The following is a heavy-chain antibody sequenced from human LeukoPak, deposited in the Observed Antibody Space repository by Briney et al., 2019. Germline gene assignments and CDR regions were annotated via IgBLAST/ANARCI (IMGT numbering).Heavy chain of an antibody. CDR3: ARDRSGSYYFDY. CDR2: ISSSGNTI. V-gene: IGHV3-48*03. J-gene: IGHJ4*02. Sequence: PGGSLRLSCAASGFTFTSYEMNWVRQAPGKGLEWVSYISSSGNTIYYADSVKGRFTISRDNAKNSLYLQMNSLRAEDTAVYYCARDRSGSYYFDYWGQGTLVTVSS. CDR1: GFTFTSYE. D-gene: IGHD1-26*01.